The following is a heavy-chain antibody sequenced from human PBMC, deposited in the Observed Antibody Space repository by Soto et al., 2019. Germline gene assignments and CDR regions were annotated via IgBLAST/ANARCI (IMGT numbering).Heavy chain of an antibody. CDR2: IYYDGST. J-gene: IGHJ4*02. D-gene: IGHD2-15*01. CDR1: GYSISSGYY. V-gene: IGHV4-38-2*01. Sequence: PSETLSLTCAVSGYSISSGYYWAWIRQPPGKGLSWIASIYYDGSTYYHSSLKSRVTISRDTSKNHFSLRLTSMTAADTAVYYCATVLVGATRHPDSDSWGQGTLVTVSS. CDR3: ATVLVGATRHPDSDS.